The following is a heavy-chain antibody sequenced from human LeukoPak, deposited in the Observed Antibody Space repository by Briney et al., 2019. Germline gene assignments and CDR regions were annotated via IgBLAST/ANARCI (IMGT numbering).Heavy chain of an antibody. J-gene: IGHJ3*02. Sequence: ASVKVSCKASGYTFTSYGISWVRQAPGQGLEWMGWISAYNGNTNYSQKFQGRVTITRDTSASTAYMELSSLRSEDTAVYYCARDRGRITMVRGEPGAFDIWGQGTMVTVSS. D-gene: IGHD3-10*01. CDR3: ARDRGRITMVRGEPGAFDI. CDR1: GYTFTSYG. CDR2: ISAYNGNT. V-gene: IGHV1-18*01.